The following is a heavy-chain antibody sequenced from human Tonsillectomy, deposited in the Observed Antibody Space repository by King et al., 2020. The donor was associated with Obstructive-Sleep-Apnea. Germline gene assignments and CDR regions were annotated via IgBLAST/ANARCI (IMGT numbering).Heavy chain of an antibody. V-gene: IGHV3-30*04. CDR1: GFTFSSYA. J-gene: IGHJ3*02. CDR3: ARGEKTYYYGPGQVLDAFDI. CDR2: ISYDGSNK. Sequence: VQLVESGGGVVQPGRSLRLSCAASGFTFSSYAMHWVRQAPGKGLEWVAVISYDGSNKYYADSVKGRFTISRDNSKNTLYLQMNSLRAEDTAVYYCARGEKTYYYGPGQVLDAFDIWGQGTMVTVSS. D-gene: IGHD3-10*01.